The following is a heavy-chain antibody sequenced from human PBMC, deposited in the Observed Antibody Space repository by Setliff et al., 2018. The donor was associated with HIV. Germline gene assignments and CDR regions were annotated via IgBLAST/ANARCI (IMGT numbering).Heavy chain of an antibody. D-gene: IGHD1-26*01. J-gene: IGHJ4*02. V-gene: IGHV3-21*01. CDR1: GFTFSSYA. CDR2: ISSNSSYI. Sequence: PGGSLRLSCAASGFTFSSYAMSWVRQAPGKGLEWVSAISSNSSYIYYADSVKGRFTISRDNAKNSLYLQMNSLRAEDTAVYHCARVKPHLRRSGSYWIVDYWGQGTLVTVSS. CDR3: ARVKPHLRRSGSYWIVDY.